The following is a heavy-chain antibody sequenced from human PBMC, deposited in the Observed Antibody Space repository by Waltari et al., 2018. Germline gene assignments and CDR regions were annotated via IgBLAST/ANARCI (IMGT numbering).Heavy chain of an antibody. CDR3: AKGRGSGWYVVDY. V-gene: IGHV3-23*01. J-gene: IGHJ4*02. CDR2: IVGSGGST. CDR1: GFTFSSYA. Sequence: EVQLLESGGGLVQPGGSPRLSCAASGFTFSSYAMNWVRQAPGKGLEWVSAIVGSGGSTFYADSVTGRFTISRDNSKNTLYLQMNSLRVEDTAVYYCAKGRGSGWYVVDYWGQGTLVTVSS. D-gene: IGHD6-19*01.